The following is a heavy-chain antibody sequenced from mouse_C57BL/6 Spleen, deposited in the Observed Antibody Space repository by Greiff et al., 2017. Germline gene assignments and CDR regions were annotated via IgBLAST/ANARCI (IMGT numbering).Heavy chain of an antibody. CDR1: GFTFSNYW. J-gene: IGHJ2*01. CDR3: TRGWEYFDY. Sequence: EVMLVESGGGLVQPGGSMKLSCVASGFTFSNYWMNWVRQSPEKGLEWVAQIRLKSDNYATHYAESVKGRFTISRDDSKSSVYLQMNNLRAEDTGIYYCTRGWEYFDYWGQGTTLTVSS. D-gene: IGHD3-3*01. CDR2: IRLKSDNYAT. V-gene: IGHV6-3*01.